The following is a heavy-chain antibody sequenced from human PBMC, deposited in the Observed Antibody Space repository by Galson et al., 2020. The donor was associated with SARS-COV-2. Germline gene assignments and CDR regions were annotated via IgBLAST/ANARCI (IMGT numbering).Heavy chain of an antibody. CDR2: IDWDDDK. Sequence: ESGPTLVKPTQTLTLTCTFSGFSLSTSGMCVSWIRNPPGKALEWLARIDWDDDKYYSTSLKTRLTISKDTSKNQVVLTMTNMDPVDTATYYCARIPHYYYYYGIDVWGQGTTVTVSS. CDR3: ARIPHYYYYYGIDV. CDR1: GFSLSTSGMC. J-gene: IGHJ6*02. V-gene: IGHV2-70*11.